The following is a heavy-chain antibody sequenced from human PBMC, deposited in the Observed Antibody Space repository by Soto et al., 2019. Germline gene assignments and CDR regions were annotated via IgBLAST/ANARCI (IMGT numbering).Heavy chain of an antibody. CDR2: IYPGDSDT. Sequence: LGESLKISCKGSGYSFTSYWSGWVRQMPGKGLEWMGIIYPGDSDTRYSPSFQGQVTISADKSISTAYLQWSSLKASDTAMYYCARHFETYYYDRSGYPGAFDIPGQGTMVTLPS. CDR1: GYSFTSYW. D-gene: IGHD3-22*01. CDR3: ARHFETYYYDRSGYPGAFDI. J-gene: IGHJ3*02. V-gene: IGHV5-51*01.